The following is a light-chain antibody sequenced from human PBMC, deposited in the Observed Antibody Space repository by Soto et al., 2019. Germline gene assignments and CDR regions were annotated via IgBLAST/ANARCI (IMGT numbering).Light chain of an antibody. CDR1: QSIARF. V-gene: IGKV1-39*01. CDR3: QQSHIAPYT. Sequence: DLQMTQSPSSLSAAVGDRVTITCRASQSIARFLNCYQQKPGEVPKLLIFGASYLRSGVPSRFSGSGSGTHFALTITSLQPEDFATYFCQQSHIAPYTFGQGTNL. CDR2: GAS. J-gene: IGKJ2*01.